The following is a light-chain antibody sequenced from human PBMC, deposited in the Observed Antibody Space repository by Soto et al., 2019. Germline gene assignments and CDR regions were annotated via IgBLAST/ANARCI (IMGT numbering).Light chain of an antibody. CDR2: DVT. CDR1: GGFDF. CDR3: CSYTGSYSV. Sequence: QSALTQPRSVSGSPGQSVAISCTGIGGFDFVSWYQQYPGKAPKLMIYDVTNRPSGVPDRFSASKSGDTASLTISGLQAADEADYYCCSYTGSYSVFGGGTKLTVL. J-gene: IGLJ3*02. V-gene: IGLV2-11*01.